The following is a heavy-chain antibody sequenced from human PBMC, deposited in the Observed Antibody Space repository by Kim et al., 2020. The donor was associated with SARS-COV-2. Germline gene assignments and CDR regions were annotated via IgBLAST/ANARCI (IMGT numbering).Heavy chain of an antibody. CDR2: I. J-gene: IGHJ4*02. Sequence: IHHADPVKGRFITARDNSKHSLYLQMNSLRDEDTAIYYCARDSNYGGTFDYWGQGALVTVSS. D-gene: IGHD4-17*01. CDR3: ARDSNYGGTFDY. V-gene: IGHV3-48*03.